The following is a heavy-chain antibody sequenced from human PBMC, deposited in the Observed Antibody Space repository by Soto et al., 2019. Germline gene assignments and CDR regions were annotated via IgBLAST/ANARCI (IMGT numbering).Heavy chain of an antibody. CDR1: GGSISSSSYY. D-gene: IGHD6-13*01. J-gene: IGHJ4*02. CDR2: IYYSGST. Sequence: SETLSLTCTVSGGSISSSSYYWGWIRQPPGKGLEWIGSIYYSGSTYYNPSLKSRVTISVDTSKNQFSLKLSSVTAADTAVYYCARHRGGYSSSWFQYWGQGTLVTVSS. V-gene: IGHV4-39*01. CDR3: ARHRGGYSSSWFQY.